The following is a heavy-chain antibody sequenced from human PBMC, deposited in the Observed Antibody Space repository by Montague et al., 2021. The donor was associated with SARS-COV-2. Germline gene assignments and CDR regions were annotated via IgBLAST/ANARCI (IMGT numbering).Heavy chain of an antibody. J-gene: IGHJ4*02. CDR2: ISGSDDTT. CDR3: AKGFTSWPRGLFDY. D-gene: IGHD2-2*01. CDR1: GFTLSSYA. Sequence: SLRLSCAASGFTLSSYAMNWVRQAPGKGLEWVSSISGSDDTTYYADSVKGRFTISRDSSKNTLYLQMNSLRVDETAVYYCAKGFTSWPRGLFDYWGQGSLVTVSS. V-gene: IGHV3-23*01.